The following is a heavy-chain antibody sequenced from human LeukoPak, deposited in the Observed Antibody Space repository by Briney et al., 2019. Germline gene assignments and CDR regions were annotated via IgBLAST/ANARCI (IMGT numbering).Heavy chain of an antibody. V-gene: IGHV4-59*08. D-gene: IGHD3-9*01. CDR2: THYSGTI. Sequence: SETLSLTCTVSGVSIFSYYWNWIRQSPGQGLEWIGYTHYSGTINYNPSLKSRVSISIDTSKSQFSLKLTSATAADTAIYYCATGRLIRYFDYWGQGTLLSVSS. CDR3: ATGRLIRYFDY. CDR1: GVSIFSYY. J-gene: IGHJ4*02.